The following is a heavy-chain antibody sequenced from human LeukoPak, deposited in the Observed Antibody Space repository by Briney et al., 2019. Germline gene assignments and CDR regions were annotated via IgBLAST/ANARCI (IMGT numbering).Heavy chain of an antibody. D-gene: IGHD1-1*01. Sequence: ASVKVSCKASGYTFTSYDINWVRQATGQGLEWMGWMNPDSGNTGYAQKFQGRVTMTRNTSISTAYMELSSLRSEDTAVYYCARVGGTGKSRWFDPWGQGTLVTVSS. J-gene: IGHJ5*02. CDR1: GYTFTSYD. V-gene: IGHV1-8*01. CDR3: ARVGGTGKSRWFDP. CDR2: MNPDSGNT.